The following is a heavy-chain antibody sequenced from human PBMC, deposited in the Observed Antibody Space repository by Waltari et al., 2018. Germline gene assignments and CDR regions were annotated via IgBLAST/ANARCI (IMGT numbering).Heavy chain of an antibody. J-gene: IGHJ6*02. D-gene: IGHD5-18*01. CDR3: ARTRGYSYGIYYYYYYGMDV. CDR2: IYNSGST. CDR1: GASINRSNW. V-gene: IGHV4-4*02. Sequence: QVQLQESGPGLVKASETLSLTCTVSGASINRSNWWSWVRQPPAKGLEWIGEIYNSGSTNYNPSLKSRVTISVDKSKNQFSLKMNSVTAADTAVYYCARTRGYSYGIYYYYYYGMDVWGQGTLVTVSS.